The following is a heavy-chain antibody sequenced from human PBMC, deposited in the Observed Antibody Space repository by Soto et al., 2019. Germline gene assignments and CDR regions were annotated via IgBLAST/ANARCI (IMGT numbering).Heavy chain of an antibody. D-gene: IGHD3-22*01. CDR2: ISGSGGST. CDR3: AKDDHDSSGYYKLTGREADAFDI. V-gene: IGHV3-23*01. Sequence: GGSLRLSCAASGFTFSSYAMSWVRQAPGKGLEWVSAISGSGGSTYYADSVKGRFTISGDNSKNTLYLQMNSLRAEDTAVYYCAKDDHDSSGYYKLTGREADAFDIWGQGTMVTVSS. CDR1: GFTFSSYA. J-gene: IGHJ3*02.